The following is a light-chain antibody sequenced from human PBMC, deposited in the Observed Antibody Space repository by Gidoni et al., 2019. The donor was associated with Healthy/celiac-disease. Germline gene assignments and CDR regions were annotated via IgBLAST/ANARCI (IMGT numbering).Light chain of an antibody. CDR3: QQYSNSPTRT. J-gene: IGKJ4*02. CDR1: QRVTSSY. V-gene: IGKV3-20*01. CDR2: GAS. Sequence: EIVLPQPPGTLSLSPGARATLSCGASQRVTSSYVAWYQQKAGQAPRLLIYGASIRATGIPDRFSGSGSGTDFTLTISRLESEDFAVYHCQQYSNSPTRTFGRGTKVEIK.